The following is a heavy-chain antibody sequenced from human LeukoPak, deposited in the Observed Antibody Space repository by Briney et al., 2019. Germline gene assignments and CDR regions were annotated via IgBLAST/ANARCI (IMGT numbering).Heavy chain of an antibody. CDR2: IYHSGST. CDR3: ARSPTAPPGRWFDP. V-gene: IGHV4-4*02. J-gene: IGHJ5*02. CDR1: GGSISSSNW. D-gene: IGHD1-14*01. Sequence: PSGTLSLTCAVSGGSISSSNWRSWVRQPPGKGLEWIGEIYHSGSTNYNPSLKSRVTISVDKSKNQFSLKLSSVTAADTAVYYCARSPTAPPGRWFDPWGPRTLVTVSS.